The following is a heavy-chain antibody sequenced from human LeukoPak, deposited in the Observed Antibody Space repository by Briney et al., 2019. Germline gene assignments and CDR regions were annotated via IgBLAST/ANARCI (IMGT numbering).Heavy chain of an antibody. CDR1: GFTFSSYG. J-gene: IGHJ4*02. CDR3: VKDRTGTYTLDY. V-gene: IGHV3-23*01. CDR2: ISGSGGST. D-gene: IGHD3-10*01. Sequence: GGSLRLSCAASGFTFSSYGMSWVRQAPGKGLEWVSAISGSGGSTRYADSVKGRFTISRDNSKNTLNLQMNSLRAEDTAVYYCVKDRTGTYTLDYWGQGTLVTVSS.